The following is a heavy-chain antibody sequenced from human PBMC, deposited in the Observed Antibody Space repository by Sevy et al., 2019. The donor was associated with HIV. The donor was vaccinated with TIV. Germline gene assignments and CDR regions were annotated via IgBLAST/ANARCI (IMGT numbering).Heavy chain of an antibody. J-gene: IGHJ4*02. CDR1: GGTMRSSHY. V-gene: IGHV4-39*01. CDR2: IYNGGTT. Sequence: SETLSLTCSVSGGTMRSSHYWGWIRQPPGKGLEWIGSIYNGGTTYYNPSLRTRLIIPADTSKNQFSLRVNSVTAADTAVYYCVRLPQWLGPSFDSWGRGILVTVSS. CDR3: VRLPQWLGPSFDS. D-gene: IGHD6-19*01.